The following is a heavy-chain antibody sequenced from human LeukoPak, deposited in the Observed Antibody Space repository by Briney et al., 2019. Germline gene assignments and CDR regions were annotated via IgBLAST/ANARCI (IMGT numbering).Heavy chain of an antibody. J-gene: IGHJ5*02. CDR3: ARARSSWYFGWFDP. CDR1: GYTFTGYY. D-gene: IGHD6-13*01. V-gene: IGHV1-2*02. Sequence: GASVTVSYKASGYTFTGYYMHWVRQAPRQGLEWMGWINPNSGGTNYAQKFQGRVTMTRDTSISTAYMELSRLRSDDTAVYYCARARSSWYFGWFDPWGQGTLVTVSS. CDR2: INPNSGGT.